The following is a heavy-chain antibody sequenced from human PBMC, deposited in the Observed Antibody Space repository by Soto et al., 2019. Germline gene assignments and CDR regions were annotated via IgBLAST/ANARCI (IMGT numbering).Heavy chain of an antibody. D-gene: IGHD2-2*01. V-gene: IGHV4-30-2*01. CDR3: DRVPDY. J-gene: IGHJ4*02. Sequence: SETLSLTCTVSGGSISSGDYYWSWIRQHPGKGLEWIGYIYHSGSTYYNPSLKSRVTISEDRSKNQFPLKLSSVTAADTAVYYCDRVPDYWGQGTLVTVSS. CDR1: GGSISSGDYY. CDR2: IYHSGST.